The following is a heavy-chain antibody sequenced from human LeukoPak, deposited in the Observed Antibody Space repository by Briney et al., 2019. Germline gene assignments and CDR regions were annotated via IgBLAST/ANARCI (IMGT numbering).Heavy chain of an antibody. CDR3: AKESGKFDY. J-gene: IGHJ4*02. CDR2: ISADGGTT. V-gene: IGHV3-43*02. CDR1: GLNFADYA. Sequence: GGSLRLTCVVSGLNFADYAMHWVRQPPGKGLEWVSLISADGGTTFSADSVKGRFTIARDNSKNSLYLQMNSLRSEDTAMYFCAKESGKFDYWGQGTLVAVST.